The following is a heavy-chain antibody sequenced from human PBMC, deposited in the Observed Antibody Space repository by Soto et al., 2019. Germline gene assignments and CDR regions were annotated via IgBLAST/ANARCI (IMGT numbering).Heavy chain of an antibody. CDR1: GFTFSDYS. CDR3: TGRAYGRRVTD. D-gene: IGHD3-10*02. Sequence: EVQLVESGGGLVKPGGSLKISCAASGFTFSDYSMNWVRQAPGKGLEWVSSISSRGSKIYYADSVKGRFTISRDNDRNSLYLQMNSLRAEDTAVYYCTGRAYGRRVTDWGQGTLVTVSS. CDR2: ISSRGSKI. J-gene: IGHJ4*02. V-gene: IGHV3-21*01.